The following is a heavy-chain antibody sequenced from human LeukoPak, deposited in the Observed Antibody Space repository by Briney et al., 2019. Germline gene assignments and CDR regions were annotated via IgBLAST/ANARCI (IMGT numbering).Heavy chain of an antibody. J-gene: IGHJ4*02. CDR2: NNAGKGNT. V-gene: IGHV1-3*01. CDR3: ATGGAYCGGDCYPVDYFDY. Sequence: ASVKVSCKASGYTFTSYAMQWERQTPGQRHDHIEHNNAGKGNTKYTQKFQGRVTITRDTSASTAYMELSSLRSEDTAVYYCATGGAYCGGDCYPVDYFDYWGQGTLVTVSS. CDR1: GYTFTSYA. D-gene: IGHD2-21*02.